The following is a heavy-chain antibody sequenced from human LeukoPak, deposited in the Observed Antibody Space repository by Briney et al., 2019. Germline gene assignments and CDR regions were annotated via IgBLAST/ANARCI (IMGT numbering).Heavy chain of an antibody. J-gene: IGHJ4*02. D-gene: IGHD5-18*01. CDR2: ISYDGSNK. V-gene: IGHV3-30*18. Sequence: GGSLRLSCAASGFTFSSYGMHWVRQAPGKGLEWVAVISYDGSNKYYADSVKGRFTISRDNSKNTLYLQMNSLRAEDTAVYYCAKSEDGHSYELDYWGQGTLVTVSS. CDR1: GFTFSSYG. CDR3: AKSEDGHSYELDY.